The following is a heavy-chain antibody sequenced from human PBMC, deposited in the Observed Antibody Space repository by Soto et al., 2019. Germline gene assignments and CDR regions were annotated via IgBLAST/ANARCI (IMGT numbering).Heavy chain of an antibody. V-gene: IGHV1-2*02. CDR2: INPNSGAT. CDR3: ARDVVSTIGDFDF. D-gene: IGHD5-12*01. J-gene: IGHJ4*02. Sequence: GASVKVSCKASGYTFIGYYMHWVRQAPGQGLEWMGWINPNSGATNYAQNFQGRDTMTRDTSITTAYMELSRLRSDDTAVYYCARDVVSTIGDFDFWGQGTLVTVSS. CDR1: GYTFIGYY.